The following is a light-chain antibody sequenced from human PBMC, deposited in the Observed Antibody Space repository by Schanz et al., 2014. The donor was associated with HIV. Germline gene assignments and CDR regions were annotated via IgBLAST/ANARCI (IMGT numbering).Light chain of an antibody. J-gene: IGLJ3*02. CDR1: SNDVGGYNF. CDR2: DVS. V-gene: IGLV2-11*01. CDR3: CSYAGRYTWV. Sequence: QSVLTQPASVSGSPGQSITISCPGTSNDVGGYNFVSWYQQHPGKAPKFMIYDVSKRPSGVPDRFSGSKSGTSASLAISGLQAEDEADYYCCSYAGRYTWVFGGGTKLTVL.